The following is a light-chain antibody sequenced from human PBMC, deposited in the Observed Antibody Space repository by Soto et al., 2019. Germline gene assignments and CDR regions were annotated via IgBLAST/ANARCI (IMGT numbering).Light chain of an antibody. CDR2: EVT. CDR3: RSTGGSYSDVV. Sequence: QSALTQPPSASGSPGQSVTISCTGTSSDIGGNNYVSWYQQHPGKAPKIMIYEVTKRPSGVHVRFSGSMSGNTAALTVSGLEAEDEADYCCRSTGGSYSDVVFGGGTKLTVL. J-gene: IGLJ2*01. CDR1: SSDIGGNNY. V-gene: IGLV2-8*01.